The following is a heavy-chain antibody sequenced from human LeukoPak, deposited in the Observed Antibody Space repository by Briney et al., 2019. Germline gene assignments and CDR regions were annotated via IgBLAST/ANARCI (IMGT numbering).Heavy chain of an antibody. CDR2: IYYSGST. CDR1: GGSISSGGYY. Sequence: PSETLSLTCTVSGGSISSGGYYWSWIRQHPGKGLEWIGYIYYSGSTYYNPSLKSRVTISVYTSKNQFSLKLSSVTAADTAVYYCARDRMSGGYFDYWGQGTLVTVSS. CDR3: ARDRMSGGYFDY. J-gene: IGHJ4*02. D-gene: IGHD3-10*01. V-gene: IGHV4-31*03.